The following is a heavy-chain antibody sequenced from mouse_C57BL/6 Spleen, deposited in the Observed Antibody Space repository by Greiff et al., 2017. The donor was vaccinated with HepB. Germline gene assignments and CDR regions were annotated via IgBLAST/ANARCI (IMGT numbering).Heavy chain of an antibody. V-gene: IGHV5-17*01. CDR1: GFTFSDYG. CDR3: ARPGGSSRRGYEAMDD. CDR2: ISRGSSTN. D-gene: IGHD1-1*01. Sequence: EVKLLESGGGLVKPGGSLKLSCAASGFTFSDYGMHWVRQAPEKGLEWVAYISRGSSTNNYADTVKGRSTISRDNAKTTLFLQMTSLRSEDTAMSYGARPGGSSRRGYEAMDDWGQGTSVTVSS. J-gene: IGHJ4*01.